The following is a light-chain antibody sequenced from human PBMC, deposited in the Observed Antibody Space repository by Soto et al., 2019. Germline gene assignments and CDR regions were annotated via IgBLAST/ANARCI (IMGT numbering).Light chain of an antibody. CDR2: GAS. J-gene: IGKJ2*01. Sequence: EIVMTQSPATLSVSPGERATLSCRASQSVSSNLAWYQQKPGQAPRLLIYGASTRATSIPARFSGSGSGTECTLTISSLQSEDFAVYYCQQYNNWPPLYTFGQGTKLVIK. CDR1: QSVSSN. CDR3: QQYNNWPPLYT. V-gene: IGKV3-15*01.